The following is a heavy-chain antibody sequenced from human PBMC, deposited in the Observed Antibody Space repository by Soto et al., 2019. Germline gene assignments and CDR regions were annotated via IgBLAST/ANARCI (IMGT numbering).Heavy chain of an antibody. V-gene: IGHV1-46*01. J-gene: IGHJ4*02. Sequence: QMQLVQSGAELKTPGASVRVSCKAFGYTFTNYYIHWVRQAPGQGLEWMGIIDPSGGSTNYAQKFQGRVTMTRDTSTSTVYMDLSSLRSEDTAIYYCAKDSRPRVVMAPLGDYWGQGTLVTVSS. CDR3: AKDSRPRVVMAPLGDY. CDR2: IDPSGGST. CDR1: GYTFTNYY. D-gene: IGHD3-3*01.